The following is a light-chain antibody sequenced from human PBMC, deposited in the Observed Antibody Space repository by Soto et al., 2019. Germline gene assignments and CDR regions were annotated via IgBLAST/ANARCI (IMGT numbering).Light chain of an antibody. V-gene: IGLV1-40*01. CDR1: SSDLGAGFD. CDR3: QAYDSSLSGGVV. Sequence: QPVLTQPPSVSGAPGQRVTISCTGTSSDLGAGFDVHWYQQLPGTAPKLLIYGNRNRPSGVPDRFSGSKSGTSASLAITGLQAEDEADYYCQAYDSSLSGGVVFGAGTQLTVL. CDR2: GNR. J-gene: IGLJ2*01.